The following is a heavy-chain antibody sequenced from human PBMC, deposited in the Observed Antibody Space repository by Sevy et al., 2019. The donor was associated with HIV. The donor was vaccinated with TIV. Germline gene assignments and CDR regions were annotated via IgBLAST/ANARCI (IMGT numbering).Heavy chain of an antibody. Sequence: SLRLSCVASGFTFSSSAMSWVRQAPGKGLEWVSTISGSGDSTYFADSVKGRFTISRDNSKNTLYLQMDSLRAEGTAVYYCAKGPDYGDYVGWIDPWGQGTLVTVSS. V-gene: IGHV3-23*01. J-gene: IGHJ5*02. CDR3: AKGPDYGDYVGWIDP. CDR1: GFTFSSSA. D-gene: IGHD4-17*01. CDR2: ISGSGDST.